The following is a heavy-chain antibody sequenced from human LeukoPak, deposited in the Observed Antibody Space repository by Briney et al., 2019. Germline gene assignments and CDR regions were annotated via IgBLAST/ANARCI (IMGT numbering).Heavy chain of an antibody. J-gene: IGHJ5*01. D-gene: IGHD3-3*01. CDR1: GFTFSSHA. Sequence: PGGSLRLSCAASGFTFSSHAMHWVRQAPGKGLEWLAFISWDGNVKYCADSVEGRFTISRDSPKNTLFLQMNSLRAEDTAVYYCARDRSGWYDSWGQGTLVTVSS. CDR2: ISWDGNVK. CDR3: ARDRSGWYDS. V-gene: IGHV3-30*04.